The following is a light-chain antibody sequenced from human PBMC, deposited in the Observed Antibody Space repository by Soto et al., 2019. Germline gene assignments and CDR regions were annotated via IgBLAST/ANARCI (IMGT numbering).Light chain of an antibody. Sequence: DIHMTQSPSSLSSSVGDRVTITCRASQTISTYVNWYQEKPWKAPKLLIYDSSSLQRWVPSRFSGSGFGTDFSLTIRSLQPEDFATYYCQHSLSTLRMYTFCQGTKREIK. J-gene: IGKJ2*01. V-gene: IGKV1-39*01. CDR1: QTISTY. CDR3: QHSLSTLRMYT. CDR2: DSS.